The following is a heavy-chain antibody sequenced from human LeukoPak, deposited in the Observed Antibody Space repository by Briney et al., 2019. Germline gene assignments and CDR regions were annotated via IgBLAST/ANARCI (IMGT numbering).Heavy chain of an antibody. CDR1: GGSFSGYY. Sequence: SETLSLTCAVYGGSFSGYYWSWIRQPPGKGLEWIGEINHSGSTNYNPSLKSRVTISVDTSKNRFSLKLSSVTAADTAVYYCARGMRYQLFNYGMDVWGQGTTVTVSS. V-gene: IGHV4-34*01. CDR3: ARGMRYQLFNYGMDV. J-gene: IGHJ6*02. D-gene: IGHD2-2*01. CDR2: INHSGST.